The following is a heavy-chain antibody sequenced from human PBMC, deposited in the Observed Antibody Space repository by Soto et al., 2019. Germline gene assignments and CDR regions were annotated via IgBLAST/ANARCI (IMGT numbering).Heavy chain of an antibody. CDR2: IGTAGDT. J-gene: IGHJ6*02. CDR3: ARGSRITGTTRRNYGMDV. D-gene: IGHD1-7*01. Sequence: PGGSLRLSCAASGFTFSSYDMHCVRQATGKGLEWVSAIGTAGDTYYPGSVKGRFTISRENAKNSLYLQMNSLRAGDTAVYYCARGSRITGTTRRNYGMDVWGQGTTVTVSS. CDR1: GFTFSSYD. V-gene: IGHV3-13*01.